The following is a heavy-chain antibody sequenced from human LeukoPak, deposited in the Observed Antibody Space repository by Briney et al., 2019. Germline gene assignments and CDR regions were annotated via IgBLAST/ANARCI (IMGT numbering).Heavy chain of an antibody. CDR2: ISSSGSTI. CDR1: GFTFSDYY. Sequence: KAGGSLRLSCAASGFTFSDYYMSWIRQAPGKGLEWVSYISSSGSTIYYADSVKGRFTISRDNAKNSLYLQMNSLRAGDTAVYYCARVYNWGFYGFDYWGQGTLVTVSS. V-gene: IGHV3-11*01. CDR3: ARVYNWGFYGFDY. J-gene: IGHJ4*02. D-gene: IGHD7-27*01.